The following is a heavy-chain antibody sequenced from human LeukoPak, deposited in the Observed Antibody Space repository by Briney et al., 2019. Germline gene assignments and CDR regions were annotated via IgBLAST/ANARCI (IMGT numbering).Heavy chain of an antibody. CDR2: FDPEDGET. CDR1: GYTLTELS. Sequence: ASVKVSCKVSGYTLTELSMHWVRQAPGKGLEWMGGFDPEDGETIYAQKFQGRVTMTRNTSISTAYMELSSLRSEDTAVYYCARGRPKRAYSTAMCAFDIWGQGTMVTVSS. V-gene: IGHV1-24*01. D-gene: IGHD4-11*01. J-gene: IGHJ3*02. CDR3: ARGRPKRAYSTAMCAFDI.